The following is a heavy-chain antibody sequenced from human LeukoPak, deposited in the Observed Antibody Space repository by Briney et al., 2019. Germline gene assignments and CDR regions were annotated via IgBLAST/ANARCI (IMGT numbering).Heavy chain of an antibody. V-gene: IGHV1-69*04. CDR1: GGTFSSYA. D-gene: IGHD5-24*01. CDR3: ARDAEGGGWLQPRDY. Sequence: ASVKVSCKASGGTFSSYAISWVRQAPGQGLEWMGRIIPILGITNYAQKFQGRVTITADKSTRTAYMELSSLRSEDTAVYYCARDAEGGGWLQPRDYWGQGTLVTVSS. J-gene: IGHJ4*02. CDR2: IIPILGIT.